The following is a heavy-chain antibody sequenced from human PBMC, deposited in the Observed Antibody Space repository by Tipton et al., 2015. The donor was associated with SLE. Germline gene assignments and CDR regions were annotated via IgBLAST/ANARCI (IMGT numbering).Heavy chain of an antibody. J-gene: IGHJ6*02. CDR1: GGSISSYY. Sequence: GLVKPSETLSLTCTVSGGSISSYYWSWIRQPPGKGLEWIGYIYYSGSTNYNPSLKSRVTISVDPSKNQFSLTLTSVTAADTAVYYCARQGLPHIAAPSTRYYYGMDVWGHGTTVTVSS. CDR2: IYYSGST. D-gene: IGHD6-13*01. CDR3: ARQGLPHIAAPSTRYYYGMDV. V-gene: IGHV4-59*08.